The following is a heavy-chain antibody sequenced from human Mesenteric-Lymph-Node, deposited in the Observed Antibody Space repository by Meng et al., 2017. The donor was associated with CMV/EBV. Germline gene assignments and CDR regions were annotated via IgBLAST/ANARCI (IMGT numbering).Heavy chain of an antibody. CDR3: ARVVFGATTRFDY. V-gene: IGHV4-4*02. CDR2: VYHSGST. D-gene: IGHD3-10*02. Sequence: AVSGRSISRSNWWSCVRQPPGQGLGWIGEVYHSGSTNYNPSLKSRVTISVDKSKNQFSLKLSSVTAADTAVYYCARVVFGATTRFDYWGQGTLVTVSS. J-gene: IGHJ4*02. CDR1: GRSISRSNW.